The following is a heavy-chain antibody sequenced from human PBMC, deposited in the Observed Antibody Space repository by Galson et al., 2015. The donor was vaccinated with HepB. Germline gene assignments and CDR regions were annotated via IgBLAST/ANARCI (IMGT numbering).Heavy chain of an antibody. D-gene: IGHD5-12*01. V-gene: IGHV1-58*01. CDR3: AAVNVASSPHYYYYGMDV. CDR1: GFTFTSSA. CDR2: IVVGSGNT. J-gene: IGHJ6*02. Sequence: SVKVSCKASGFTFTSSAVQWVRQARGQRLEWIGWIVVGSGNTNYAQKFQERVTITRDMSTSTAYMELSSLRSEDTAVYYCAAVNVASSPHYYYYGMDVWGQGTTVTVSS.